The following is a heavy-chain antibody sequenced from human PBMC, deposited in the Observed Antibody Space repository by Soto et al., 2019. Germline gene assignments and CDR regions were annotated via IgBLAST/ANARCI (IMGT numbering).Heavy chain of an antibody. Sequence: ASVKVSCKASGYTFTSYDINWVRQATGQGLEWMGWMNPNSGNTGYAQKFQGRVTMTRNTSISTAYMELSSLRSEDTAVYYCARAPSSSWYGWFDAWGQGTLVTVSS. CDR2: MNPNSGNT. CDR3: ARAPSSSWYGWFDA. D-gene: IGHD6-13*01. V-gene: IGHV1-8*01. CDR1: GYTFTSYD. J-gene: IGHJ5*02.